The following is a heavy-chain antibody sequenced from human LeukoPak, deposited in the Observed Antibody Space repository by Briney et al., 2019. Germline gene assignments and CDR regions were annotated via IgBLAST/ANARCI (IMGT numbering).Heavy chain of an antibody. CDR1: GFTFSNYA. V-gene: IGHV3-23*01. Sequence: GASLRLSCVASGFTFSNYAMSWVRQAPGKGLEWVSAITGSGTNRYYADSLKGRFTTSRDNSKNTVFLQMNSLRHQDTAIYYCVIWGDYDVLTGYYVPDYWGQGTLVTVAS. CDR3: VIWGDYDVLTGYYVPDY. CDR2: ITGSGTNR. J-gene: IGHJ4*02. D-gene: IGHD3-9*01.